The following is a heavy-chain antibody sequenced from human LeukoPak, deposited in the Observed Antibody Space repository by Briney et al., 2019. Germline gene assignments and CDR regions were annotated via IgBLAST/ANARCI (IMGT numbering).Heavy chain of an antibody. J-gene: IGHJ4*02. CDR3: AKDGGLWVSAHWGDS. D-gene: IGHD7-27*01. CDR1: GFTFSSYA. CDR2: ITTSDGNT. V-gene: IGHV3-23*01. Sequence: GGSLRLSCAASGFTFSSYAMHWVRQAPGKGLEWVTTITTSDGNTYYADSVKGRFTVSRDNSKNTLFLQMNSLRAEDTAVYYCAKDGGLWVSAHWGDSWGRGTLVTVSS.